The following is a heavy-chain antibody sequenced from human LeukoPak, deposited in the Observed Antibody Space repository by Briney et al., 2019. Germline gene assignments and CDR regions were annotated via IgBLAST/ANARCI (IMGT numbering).Heavy chain of an antibody. V-gene: IGHV4-31*03. Sequence: SETLSLTCTVSGGSISSGGYYWTWIRQHPWKGLEWIGYIYYGGSTYYNPSLKSRVTISVDTSKNQFSLKLSSVTAADTAVYYCARGSSGYYYDYWGQGALVTVSS. CDR3: ARGSSGYYYDY. CDR1: GGSISSGGYY. J-gene: IGHJ4*02. CDR2: IYYGGST. D-gene: IGHD3-22*01.